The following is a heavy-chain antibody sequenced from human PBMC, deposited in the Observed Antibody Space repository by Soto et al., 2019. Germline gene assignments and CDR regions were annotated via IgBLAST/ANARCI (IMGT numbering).Heavy chain of an antibody. CDR2: INPNSGDT. CDR1: GYAFTGYY. J-gene: IGHJ4*02. Sequence: ASVKVSCKSSGYAFTGYYIHWVRQAPGQGLEWMGWINPNSGDTNYAQKFQGRITMTRYTSFSTAYMQLSSLRSDGTAVYYCATRYRYVHFWGQGTLVTDSS. V-gene: IGHV1-2*02. D-gene: IGHD5-18*01. CDR3: ATRYRYVHF.